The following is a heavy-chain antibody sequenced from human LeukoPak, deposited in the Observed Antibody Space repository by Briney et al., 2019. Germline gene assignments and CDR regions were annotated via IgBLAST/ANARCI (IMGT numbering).Heavy chain of an antibody. D-gene: IGHD3-10*01. Sequence: GGSLRLSCAASGFTFNNYYMSWVRQAPGKGLEWVANINQGGSEKYYVDSVKGRFTISRDNAKNSLYLQMNSLKTEDTAVYYCTTYYGSGRQTFYYWGQGTLVTVSS. CDR1: GFTFNNYY. V-gene: IGHV3-7*03. J-gene: IGHJ4*02. CDR3: TTYYGSGRQTFYY. CDR2: INQGGSEK.